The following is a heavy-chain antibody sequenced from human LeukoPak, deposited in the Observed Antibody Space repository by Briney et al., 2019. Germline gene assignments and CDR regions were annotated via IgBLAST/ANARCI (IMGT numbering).Heavy chain of an antibody. Sequence: GGSLRLSCAASGFTFSSYAMSWVRQAPGKGLEWVSAISGGGGSTYYADSVKGRFTISRDNSKNTLYLQMNSLRAEDTAVYYCARKGYSGSYFDYWGQGTLVTVSS. CDR3: ARKGYSGSYFDY. V-gene: IGHV3-23*01. CDR1: GFTFSSYA. J-gene: IGHJ4*02. CDR2: ISGGGGST. D-gene: IGHD1-26*01.